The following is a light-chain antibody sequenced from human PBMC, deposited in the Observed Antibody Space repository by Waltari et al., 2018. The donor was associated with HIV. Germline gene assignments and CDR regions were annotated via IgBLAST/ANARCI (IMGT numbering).Light chain of an antibody. CDR1: SSNIGTRT. CDR3: AAWDDRMNGFYV. Sequence: QSVLTQPPSASGTPGQRVSISCSGSSSNIGTRTVNWFQQLPGTAPTLFIYNNNRRPPGVPDRFSGSKSGTSASLAISGLQSEDEADYYCAAWDDRMNGFYVFGTGTKVTVL. V-gene: IGLV1-44*01. CDR2: NNN. J-gene: IGLJ1*01.